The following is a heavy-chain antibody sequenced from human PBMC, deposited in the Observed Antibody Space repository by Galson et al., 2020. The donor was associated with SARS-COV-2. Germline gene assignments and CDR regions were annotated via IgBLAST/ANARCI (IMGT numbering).Heavy chain of an antibody. V-gene: IGHV5-51*01. Sequence: GESLKISCKGSGYSFTSYWIGWVRQMPGKGLEWMGNIYPGDSDTRYSQSFQGQVTISADKSFSTAYLQWSSLKASDTAMYYCARHSITMVRGVIIPYYYGMDVWGQGTTVTVSS. CDR1: GYSFTSYW. CDR3: ARHSITMVRGVIIPYYYGMDV. J-gene: IGHJ6*02. CDR2: IYPGDSDT. D-gene: IGHD3-10*01.